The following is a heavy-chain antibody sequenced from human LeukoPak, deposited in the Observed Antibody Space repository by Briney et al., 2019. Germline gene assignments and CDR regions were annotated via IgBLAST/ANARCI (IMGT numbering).Heavy chain of an antibody. D-gene: IGHD1-14*01. CDR2: ISGSGGST. J-gene: IGHJ5*02. CDR1: GFTFSSYA. CDR3: ARDITNLLNWFDP. Sequence: PGGSLRLSCAASGFTFSSYAMSWVRQAPGKGLEWVSAISGSGGSTYYADSVKGRFTISRDNAKNSLYLQMHSLTAEDTAVYYCARDITNLLNWFDPWGQGTLVTVSS. V-gene: IGHV3-23*01.